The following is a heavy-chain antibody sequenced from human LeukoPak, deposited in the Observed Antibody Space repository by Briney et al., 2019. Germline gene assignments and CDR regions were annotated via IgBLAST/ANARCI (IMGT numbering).Heavy chain of an antibody. D-gene: IGHD6-19*01. CDR3: AKDVWDIAVGGGYFDY. Sequence: PGGSLRLSCAASGFTFSSYGMHWVRQAPGKGLEWVAVIWYDGSNKCYADSVKGRFTISRDNSKNTLYLQMNSLRAEDTAVYYCAKDVWDIAVGGGYFDYWGQGILVAVSS. V-gene: IGHV3-33*06. J-gene: IGHJ4*02. CDR2: IWYDGSNK. CDR1: GFTFSSYG.